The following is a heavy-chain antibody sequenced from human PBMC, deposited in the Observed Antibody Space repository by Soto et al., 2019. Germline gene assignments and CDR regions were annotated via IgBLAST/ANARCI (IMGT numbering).Heavy chain of an antibody. CDR3: TRHAPRYCSGGSCYS. J-gene: IGHJ4*02. CDR2: IRSKANSYAT. Sequence: EVQLVESGGGLVQPGGSLKLSCAASGFTFSGSAMHWVRQASGKGLEWVGRIRSKANSYATAYAASVKGRFTISRDDSKNTADLQMNSMETEDTAVYYCTRHAPRYCSGGSCYSWGQGTLVTVSS. V-gene: IGHV3-73*02. CDR1: GFTFSGSA. D-gene: IGHD2-15*01.